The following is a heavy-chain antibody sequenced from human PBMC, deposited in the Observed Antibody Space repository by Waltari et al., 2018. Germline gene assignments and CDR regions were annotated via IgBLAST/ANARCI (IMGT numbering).Heavy chain of an antibody. J-gene: IGHJ4*02. D-gene: IGHD6-13*01. V-gene: IGHV4-39*07. CDR1: GGSISSSSYY. CDR3: ARKKQQLVGGTFDY. Sequence: QLQLQESGPGLVKPSETLSLTCTVSGGSISSSSYYWGWIRQPPGKGLEWIGSIYYSGSTYYNPSLKSRVTISVDTSKNQFSLKLSSVTAAGTAVYYCARKKQQLVGGTFDYWGQGTLVTVSS. CDR2: IYYSGST.